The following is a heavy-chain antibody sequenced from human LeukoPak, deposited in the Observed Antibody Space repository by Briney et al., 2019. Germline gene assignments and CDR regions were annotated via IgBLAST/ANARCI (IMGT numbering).Heavy chain of an antibody. V-gene: IGHV5-51*01. CDR1: GYTFTTYW. CDR3: ARDDSSGYDY. Sequence: MAGESLKISCKGSGYTFTTYWIGWVRQMPGKGLEWMGIIYPGDSDPRYSPSFQGQVTISADKSISTAYLQWSSLKASDTAMYYCARDDSSGYDYWGQGTLVTVSS. CDR2: IYPGDSDP. J-gene: IGHJ4*02. D-gene: IGHD3-22*01.